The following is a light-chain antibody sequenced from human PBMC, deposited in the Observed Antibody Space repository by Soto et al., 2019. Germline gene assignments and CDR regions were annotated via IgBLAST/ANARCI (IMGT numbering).Light chain of an antibody. CDR3: QSFDKYLSAVV. CDR2: DNT. CDR1: SSNIGAHYD. V-gene: IGLV1-40*01. Sequence: QSVLTQPPSVSGAPGQRVTISCTGSSSNIGAHYDVHWYQQLPGTAPKLLIYDNTNRPSGVSVRFSGSKSGTSASLAISGLQAEDEADYYCQSFDKYLSAVVFGGGTKLTVL. J-gene: IGLJ2*01.